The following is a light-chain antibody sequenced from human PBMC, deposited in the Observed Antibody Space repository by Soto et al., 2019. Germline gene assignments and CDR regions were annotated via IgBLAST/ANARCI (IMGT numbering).Light chain of an antibody. CDR1: QGISNY. V-gene: IGKV1-27*01. CDR2: AAS. Sequence: DIQMTQSPSSLSASVGDRVTITCRASQGISNYLAWYQQKPGKVPKLLIYAASTLQSGVPSRFSGSGSGTDFTLTISSLQPEDVATSYCQKYNSAPSLTFGGGNKVEIK. CDR3: QKYNSAPSLT. J-gene: IGKJ4*01.